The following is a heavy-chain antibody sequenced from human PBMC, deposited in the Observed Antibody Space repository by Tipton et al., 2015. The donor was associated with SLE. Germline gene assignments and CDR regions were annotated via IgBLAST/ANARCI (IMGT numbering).Heavy chain of an antibody. CDR3: TPEVGATTY. Sequence: SLRLSCTASGFTFGDYAMSWVRQAPGKGLEWVGFIRSKAYGGTTEYAASVKGRFTISRDDSKSIAYLQMNSLKTEDTAVYYCTPEVGATTYWGQGTLVTVSS. J-gene: IGHJ4*02. D-gene: IGHD1-26*01. CDR1: GFTFGDYA. V-gene: IGHV3-49*04. CDR2: IRSKAYGGTT.